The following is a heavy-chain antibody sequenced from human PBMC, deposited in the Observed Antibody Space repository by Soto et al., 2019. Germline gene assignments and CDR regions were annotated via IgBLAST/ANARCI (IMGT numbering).Heavy chain of an antibody. CDR3: ARREAGWYFDS. D-gene: IGHD6-25*01. CDR1: RGSISSGTNY. J-gene: IGHJ4*02. CDR2: IYYSGPT. Sequence: PSETLSLTCTVSRGSISSGTNYWAWIRQPPGKGQEWIANIYYSGPTFYNPSHKSRVTISLHTSKNQFSLKLRSVPAADTAVYYCARREAGWYFDSWGQGTLVTVSS. V-gene: IGHV4-39*01.